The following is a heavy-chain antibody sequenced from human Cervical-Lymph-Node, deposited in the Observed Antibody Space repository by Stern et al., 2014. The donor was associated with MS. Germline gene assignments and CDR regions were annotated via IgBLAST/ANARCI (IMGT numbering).Heavy chain of an antibody. CDR2: MHPNSGNT. CDR1: GYTFSNYD. J-gene: IGHJ4*02. V-gene: IGHV1-8*01. CDR3: TRGLKGDY. Sequence: QLVQSGAEVKKPGASVKISCRASGYTFSNYDVNWVRQAAGQGLEWVGWMHPNSGNTGYAQKFQDRVIMTRNTSIGTVYMELSSLKSEDTAIYYCTRGLKGDYWGQGTLVTVSS.